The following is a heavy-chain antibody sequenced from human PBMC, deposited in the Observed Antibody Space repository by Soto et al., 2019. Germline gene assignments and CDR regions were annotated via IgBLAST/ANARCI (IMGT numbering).Heavy chain of an antibody. CDR3: ARASNYYGSGSPRFGLPAFDI. D-gene: IGHD3-10*01. CDR2: IYHSGST. J-gene: IGHJ3*02. Sequence: SETLSLTCAVSGGSISSGGHSWSRIRQPPGKGLEWFGYIYHSGSTYYNPSLKSRVTISVDRSKNQLSLKLSSVTAADTAVYYCARASNYYGSGSPRFGLPAFDIWGQGTMVTVSS. CDR1: GGSISSGGHS. V-gene: IGHV4-30-2*01.